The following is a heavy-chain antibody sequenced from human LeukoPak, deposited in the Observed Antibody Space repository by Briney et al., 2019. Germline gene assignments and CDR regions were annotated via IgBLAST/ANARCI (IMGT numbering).Heavy chain of an antibody. CDR3: ARAKDRYSSSWEYFDY. D-gene: IGHD6-13*01. CDR2: IYHSGST. V-gene: IGHV4-38-2*01. J-gene: IGHJ4*02. Sequence: SETLSLTCAVSGYPISSGYYWGWIRQPPGKGLEWIGSIYHSGSTYYNPSLKSRVTISVDTSKNQFSLKLSSVTAADTAVYYCARAKDRYSSSWEYFDYWGQGTLVTVSS. CDR1: GYPISSGYY.